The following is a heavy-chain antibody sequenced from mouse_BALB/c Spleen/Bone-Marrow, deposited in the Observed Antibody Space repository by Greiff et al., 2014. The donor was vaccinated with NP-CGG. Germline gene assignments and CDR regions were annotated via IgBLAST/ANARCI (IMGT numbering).Heavy chain of an antibody. CDR1: GYTFTGYV. Sequence: EVQLQQSGPELVKPGASVKMSCKASGYTFTGYVIHWVKQKPGQGLEWIGYINPYNDGTKYNEKFKGKATLTSDKSSSTAYMELSSLTSEDSAVYYCARGGYYGTSLYWYFDVWGAGTTVTVSS. D-gene: IGHD1-1*01. CDR2: INPYNDGT. V-gene: IGHV1-14*01. CDR3: ARGGYYGTSLYWYFDV. J-gene: IGHJ1*01.